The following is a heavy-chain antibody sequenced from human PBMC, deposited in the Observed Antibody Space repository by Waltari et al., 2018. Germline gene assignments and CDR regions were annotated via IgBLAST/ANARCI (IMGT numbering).Heavy chain of an antibody. CDR2: IIPIFGTA. J-gene: IGHJ4*02. V-gene: IGHV1-69*01. D-gene: IGHD3-16*02. Sequence: QVQLVQSGAEVKKPGSSVQVSCQASGGTFRSYAISWVRQAPGKGLEWMGGIIPIFGTANYAQKFQGRVTITADESTSTAYMELSSLRSEDTAVYYCARGRLGELSFRYDYFDYWGQGTLVTVSS. CDR3: ARGRLGELSFRYDYFDY. CDR1: GGTFRSYA.